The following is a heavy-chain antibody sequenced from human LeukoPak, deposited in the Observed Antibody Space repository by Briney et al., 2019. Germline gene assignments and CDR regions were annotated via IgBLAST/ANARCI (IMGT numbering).Heavy chain of an antibody. CDR3: ARVDGSQGPYYFDY. CDR2: IYYSGST. V-gene: IGHV4-59*01. CDR1: GGSISSYY. Sequence: SETLSLTCTVSGGSISSYYWSWIRQPPGKGLEWIGYIYYSGSTNHNPSLKSRVTISVDTSKNQFSLKLSSVTAADTAVYYCARVDGSQGPYYFDYWGQGTLVTVSS. D-gene: IGHD1-1*01. J-gene: IGHJ4*02.